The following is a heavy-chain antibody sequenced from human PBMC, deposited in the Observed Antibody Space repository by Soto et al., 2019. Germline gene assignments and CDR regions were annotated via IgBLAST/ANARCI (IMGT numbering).Heavy chain of an antibody. CDR2: ISGSGGSA. V-gene: IGHV3-23*01. Sequence: EVQLLESGGGLVQPGGSLRLSCAASGFSFRSYAMSWVRQAPGKGLEWVSAISGSGGSAYYADSVKGRFTFSRDNSRDTRYLQMDSVRDEDTPVYYCANQWSGQGYVAVWGKGSTFTFSS. CDR1: GFSFRSYA. D-gene: IGHD2-15*01. CDR3: ANQWSGQGYVAV. J-gene: IGHJ6*03.